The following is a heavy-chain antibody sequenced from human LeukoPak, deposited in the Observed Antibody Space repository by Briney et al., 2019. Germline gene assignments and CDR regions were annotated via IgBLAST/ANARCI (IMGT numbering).Heavy chain of an antibody. CDR3: AATDCSSTSCYEYYYMDV. D-gene: IGHD2-2*01. Sequence: SETLSLTCAVYGGSFSGYYWSWIRQPPGKGLEWIGYIYYSGSTNYNPSLKSRVTISVDTSKNQFSLKLSSVTAADTAVYYCAATDCSSTSCYEYYYMDVWGKGTTVTVSS. J-gene: IGHJ6*03. CDR1: GGSFSGYY. CDR2: IYYSGST. V-gene: IGHV4-59*08.